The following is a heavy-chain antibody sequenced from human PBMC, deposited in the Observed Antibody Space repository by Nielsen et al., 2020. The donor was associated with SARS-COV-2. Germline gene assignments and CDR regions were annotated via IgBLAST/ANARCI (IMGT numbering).Heavy chain of an antibody. CDR2: IYSGGST. V-gene: IGHV3-53*01. D-gene: IGHD4-17*01. Sequence: GGSLRLSCAASGFTVSSNYMSWVRQAPGKGLEWVSVIYSGGSTYYADSVKGRFTISRDNSKNTLYLQMNSLRAEDTAVYYCANGGTTVTTRALFDYWGQGTLVTVSS. CDR3: ANGGTTVTTRALFDY. CDR1: GFTVSSNY. J-gene: IGHJ4*02.